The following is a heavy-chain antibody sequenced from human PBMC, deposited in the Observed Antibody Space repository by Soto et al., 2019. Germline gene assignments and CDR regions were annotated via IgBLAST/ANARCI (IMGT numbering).Heavy chain of an antibody. D-gene: IGHD3-9*01. J-gene: IGHJ4*02. CDR3: ARSFNDWTTYFDY. CDR2: LYTGGSA. V-gene: IGHV3-53*01. Sequence: HPGGSLRLSCVASGFSVTDHYMTWVRQAPGKGLEWVSVLYTGGSAYYGDSVKGRFTISRDSSTNNLYLQMNSLKVGDTAFYFCARSFNDWTTYFDYWSEGTLVTVSS. CDR1: GFSVTDHY.